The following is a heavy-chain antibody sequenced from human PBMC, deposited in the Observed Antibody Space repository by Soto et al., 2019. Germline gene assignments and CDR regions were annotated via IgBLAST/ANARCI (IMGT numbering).Heavy chain of an antibody. V-gene: IGHV1-69*05. CDR3: ATGPLYASGVANY. Sequence: SVKVSCKASGGTFSSEVINWVRQAPGQGLEWMGGITPIFSTTKYAQKFQGRVTVTTDESASTVYLELSSLRSEDTAVYYCATGPLYASGVANYWGQGALVTV. D-gene: IGHD3-10*01. CDR2: ITPIFSTT. CDR1: GGTFSSEV. J-gene: IGHJ4*02.